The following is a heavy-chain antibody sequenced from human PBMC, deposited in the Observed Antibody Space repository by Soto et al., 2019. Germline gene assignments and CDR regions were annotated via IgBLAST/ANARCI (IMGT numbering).Heavy chain of an antibody. J-gene: IGHJ4*02. D-gene: IGHD3-3*01. CDR1: GFTFDDYA. Sequence: GGSLRLSCAASGFTFDDYAMHWVRQVPGRGLERVSGISWKSGSVDYADSVKGRFTISRDNDKRTLYHQLNSLTPGDTGCYYCAKDFDFWSGVDYWGQGTLVTVSS. CDR3: AKDFDFWSGVDY. V-gene: IGHV3-9*01. CDR2: ISWKSGSV.